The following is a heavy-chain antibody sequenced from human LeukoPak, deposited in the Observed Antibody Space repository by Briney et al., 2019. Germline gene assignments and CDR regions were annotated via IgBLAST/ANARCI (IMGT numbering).Heavy chain of an antibody. CDR1: DDSFSSHY. D-gene: IGHD5-12*01. Sequence: PSETLSLTCAVSDDSFSSHYWTWIRQPPGKGLDWIGEINHSGSTNYNPSLKSRVTISVDTSKNQFSLKLSSVTAADTAVYYCARGSGPTWWLRYLFGYWGQGTLVTVSS. J-gene: IGHJ4*02. CDR2: INHSGST. V-gene: IGHV4-34*01. CDR3: ARGSGPTWWLRYLFGY.